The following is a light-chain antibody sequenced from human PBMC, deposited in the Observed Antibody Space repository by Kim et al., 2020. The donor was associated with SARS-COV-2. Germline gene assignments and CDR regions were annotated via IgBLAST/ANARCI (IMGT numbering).Light chain of an antibody. Sequence: LSPGERATPSCRASQSVSTSVAWFQHKPGQAPRLLIHDASYRATGIPARFSGSGSGTDFTLTITGLQAEDFAVYYCQQREDWPLTFGGGTKVDIK. CDR2: DAS. V-gene: IGKV3-11*01. CDR1: QSVSTS. J-gene: IGKJ4*01. CDR3: QQREDWPLT.